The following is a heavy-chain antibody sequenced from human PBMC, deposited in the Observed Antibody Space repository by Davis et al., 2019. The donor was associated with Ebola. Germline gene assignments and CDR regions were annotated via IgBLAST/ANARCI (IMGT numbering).Heavy chain of an antibody. Sequence: LSLTCAASGFTVSSNYMSWVRQAPGKGLEWVSVIYSGGSTYYADFVKGRFTISRDNSKNTLYLQMNSLRAEDTAVYYCGGNNRYYYYGMDVWGKGTTVTVSS. CDR3: GGNNRYYYYGMDV. D-gene: IGHD1/OR15-1a*01. CDR2: IYSGGST. CDR1: GFTVSSNY. J-gene: IGHJ6*04. V-gene: IGHV3-53*01.